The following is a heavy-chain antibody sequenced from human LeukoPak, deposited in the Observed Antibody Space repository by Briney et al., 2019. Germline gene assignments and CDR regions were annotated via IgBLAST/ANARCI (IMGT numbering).Heavy chain of an antibody. D-gene: IGHD4-11*01. CDR2: IWYDGSNE. Sequence: GRSLRLSCAASGFTFSSYGMHWVRQAPGKGLEWVAVIWYDGSNEYYADSVKGRFTISRDNSKNTLYLQMNSLRAEDTAVYYCARDRLQYYYYGMDVWGQGTTVTVSS. CDR1: GFTFSSYG. CDR3: ARDRLQYYYYGMDV. J-gene: IGHJ6*02. V-gene: IGHV3-33*01.